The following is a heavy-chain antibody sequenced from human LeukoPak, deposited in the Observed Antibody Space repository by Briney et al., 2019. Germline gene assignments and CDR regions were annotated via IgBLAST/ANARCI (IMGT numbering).Heavy chain of an antibody. J-gene: IGHJ6*02. V-gene: IGHV1-18*04. Sequence: ASVKVSCKASGYTFTGYYMHWVRQGPGQGLEWMGWISGYNGNTNYAQKVQGRVTMTADTSTSTAYMELRSLRSDDTAVYYCTTGSITMIRGTIFYYYGLDVWGQGTSVTVSS. CDR3: TTGSITMIRGTIFYYYGLDV. CDR2: ISGYNGNT. CDR1: GYTFTGYY. D-gene: IGHD3-10*01.